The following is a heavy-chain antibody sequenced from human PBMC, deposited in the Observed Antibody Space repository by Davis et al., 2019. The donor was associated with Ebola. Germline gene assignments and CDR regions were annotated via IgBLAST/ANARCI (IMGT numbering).Heavy chain of an antibody. CDR2: IYPGDSDT. D-gene: IGHD3-3*01. CDR3: ARFTIFGVGQVDY. CDR1: YW. Sequence: YWSWIRQPPGKGLEWMGIIYPGDSDTRYSPSFQGQVTISADKSISTAYLQWSSLKASDTAMYYCARFTIFGVGQVDYWGQGTLVTVSS. J-gene: IGHJ4*02. V-gene: IGHV5-51*01.